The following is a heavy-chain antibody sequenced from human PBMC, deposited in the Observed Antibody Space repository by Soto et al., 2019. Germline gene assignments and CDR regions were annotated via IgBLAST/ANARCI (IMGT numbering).Heavy chain of an antibody. D-gene: IGHD3-3*01. V-gene: IGHV3-23*01. J-gene: IGHJ6*03. CDR1: GFTFSSYA. CDR2: ISGSGGSK. CDR3: AKDDFWSGYYTMRDYYYYYMDV. Sequence: GGSLRLSCAASGFTFSSYAMSWVRQAPGKGLDWVSPISGSGGSKYYADSVKGRFTNSRDNSKNKLFRQMNSLKAEETAVYYCAKDDFWSGYYTMRDYYYYYMDVWGKGTTVTVSS.